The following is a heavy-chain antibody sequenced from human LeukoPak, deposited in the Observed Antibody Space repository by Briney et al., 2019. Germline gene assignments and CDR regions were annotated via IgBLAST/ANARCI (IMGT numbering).Heavy chain of an antibody. J-gene: IGHJ4*02. V-gene: IGHV3-21*01. CDR2: ISTTGRAI. D-gene: IGHD2-8*01. CDR3: VGRSCTDGVCPFDY. CDR1: GFTLSAYS. Sequence: GGSLRLSCAASGFTLSAYSMNWVRQAPGKGLEWVSSISTTGRAIYYIDLVKGRFTISRDNAKNSLYLQMNSLRAEDTAVYYCVGRSCTDGVCPFDYWGQGTPVTVSP.